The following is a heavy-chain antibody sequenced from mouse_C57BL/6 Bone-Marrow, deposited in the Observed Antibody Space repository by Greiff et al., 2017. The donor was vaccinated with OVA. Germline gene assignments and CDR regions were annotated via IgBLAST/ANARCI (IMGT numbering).Heavy chain of an antibody. J-gene: IGHJ3*01. CDR2: INPYNGGT. Sequence: VQLQQSGPVLVKPGASVKMSCKASGYTFTDYYMNWVKQSHGKSLEWIGVINPYNGGTSYNQKFKGKATLTVDKSSSTAYMELNSLTSEDSAVYYCARSGDYDEDAYWGQGTLVTVSA. CDR3: ARSGDYDEDAY. V-gene: IGHV1-19*01. D-gene: IGHD2-4*01. CDR1: GYTFTDYY.